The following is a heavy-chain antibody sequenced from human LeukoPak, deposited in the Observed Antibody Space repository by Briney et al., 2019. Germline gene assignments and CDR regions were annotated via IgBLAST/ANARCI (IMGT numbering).Heavy chain of an antibody. CDR3: AREAVRDGYNLYYFDY. V-gene: IGHV4-59*01. D-gene: IGHD5-24*01. J-gene: IGHJ4*02. CDR2: IYYSGST. Sequence: SETLSLTCTVSGGSISSYYWSWIRQPPGKGLEWIGYIYYSGSTNSNPSLKSRVTISVDTSKNQFSLKMSSVTAADTAVYYCAREAVRDGYNLYYFDYWGQGTLVTVSS. CDR1: GGSISSYY.